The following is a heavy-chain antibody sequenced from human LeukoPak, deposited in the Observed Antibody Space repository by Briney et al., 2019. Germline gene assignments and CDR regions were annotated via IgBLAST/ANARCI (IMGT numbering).Heavy chain of an antibody. CDR3: ARGYDTFHYFDY. V-gene: IGHV4-59*01. CDR1: GGSIRSYY. Sequence: SETLSLTCTVSGGSIRSYYWSWIRPPPGEGLEWIGYIYYSGSTNYNTSLKSRVTISVDTSKTQSSLKLTSVTAAATAVYYCARGYDTFHYFDYWGQETLVTVSS. J-gene: IGHJ4*02. D-gene: IGHD3-16*01. CDR2: IYYSGST.